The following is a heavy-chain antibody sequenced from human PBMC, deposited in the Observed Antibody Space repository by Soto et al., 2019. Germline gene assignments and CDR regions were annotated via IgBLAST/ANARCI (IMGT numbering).Heavy chain of an antibody. D-gene: IGHD6-25*01. CDR2: IKQDGSEK. CDR3: ARGLGFSFYYIEV. V-gene: IGHV3-7*05. J-gene: IGHJ6*03. Sequence: PGGSLRLSCAASGFTFSSYWMSWVRQAPGKGLEWVANIKQDGSEKYYVDSVKGRFTISRDNAKNSLYLQMNSLRAEDTALYYCARGLGFSFYYIEVWGKGTTVTVSS. CDR1: GFTFSSYW.